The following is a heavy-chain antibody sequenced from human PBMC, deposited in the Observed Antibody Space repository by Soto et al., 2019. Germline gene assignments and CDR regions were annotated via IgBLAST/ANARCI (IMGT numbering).Heavy chain of an antibody. CDR1: GFTFSSYG. CDR2: IWYDGSNK. Sequence: GGSLRLSCAASGFTFSSYGMHWVRQAPGKGLEWVAVIWYDGSNKYYADSVKGRFTISRDNSKNTLYLQMNSLRAEDTAVYYCARVIIGDCSGGSCSGPGDNYYYYMDVWGKGTTVTVSS. CDR3: ARVIIGDCSGGSCSGPGDNYYYYMDV. D-gene: IGHD2-15*01. V-gene: IGHV3-33*01. J-gene: IGHJ6*03.